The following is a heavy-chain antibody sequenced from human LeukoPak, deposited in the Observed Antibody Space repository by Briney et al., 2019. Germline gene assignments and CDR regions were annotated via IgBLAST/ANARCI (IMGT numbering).Heavy chain of an antibody. D-gene: IGHD5-12*01. CDR2: ISSSSSYI. V-gene: IGHV3-21*01. J-gene: IGHJ3*02. Sequence: KSGGSLRLSCAASGFRFSSYAMSWVRQAPGKGLEWVSAISSSSSYIYYADSVKGRFTISRDNAKNSLYLQMNSLRAEDTAVYYCARDSLYSGYDPNDAFDIWGQGTMVTVSS. CDR1: GFRFSSYA. CDR3: ARDSLYSGYDPNDAFDI.